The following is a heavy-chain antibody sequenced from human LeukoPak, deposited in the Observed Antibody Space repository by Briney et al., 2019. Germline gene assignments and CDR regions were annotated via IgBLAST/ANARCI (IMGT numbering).Heavy chain of an antibody. D-gene: IGHD3-10*01. CDR1: GYSISSGYY. V-gene: IGHV4-38-2*02. Sequence: SETLSLTCTVSGYSISSGYYRSWIRQPPGKGLDWIGYIYYAGGTNYNPTLSGRVTISLDTSKNQLSLNLSSVTAADTAVYYCARSGMSGSGRKRRAYFDYWGQGALVTVSS. CDR2: IYYAGGT. J-gene: IGHJ4*02. CDR3: ARSGMSGSGRKRRAYFDY.